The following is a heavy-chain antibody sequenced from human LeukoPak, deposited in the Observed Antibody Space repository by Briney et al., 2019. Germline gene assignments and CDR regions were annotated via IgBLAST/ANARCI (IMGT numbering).Heavy chain of an antibody. Sequence: GGSLRLSCAASGFTFSSYWMHWVRQAPGKGLVWVSRINSDGSSTYYVDSVKGRFTIPRDNAKNTLYLQMNSLRAEDTAVYYCARAHGGRAGFWDYWGQGTLVTVSS. CDR3: ARAHGGRAGFWDY. V-gene: IGHV3-74*01. D-gene: IGHD3-3*01. J-gene: IGHJ4*02. CDR1: GFTFSSYW. CDR2: INSDGSST.